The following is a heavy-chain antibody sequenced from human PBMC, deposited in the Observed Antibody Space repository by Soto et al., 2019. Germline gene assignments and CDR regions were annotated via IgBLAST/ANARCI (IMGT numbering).Heavy chain of an antibody. J-gene: IGHJ4*02. CDR1: GFAFSNYW. D-gene: IGHD6-19*01. V-gene: IGHV3-7*01. Sequence: EVQLVESGGGLVQPGGSLRLSCVVSGFAFSNYWMSWVRQAPGKGLEWVANIKQDGSETYYVDSVKGRFTISRDKAKNSLYLQMTHLRGEDTAVYYCARGSATVAGTGDNWGQGTLVIVSS. CDR2: IKQDGSET. CDR3: ARGSATVAGTGDN.